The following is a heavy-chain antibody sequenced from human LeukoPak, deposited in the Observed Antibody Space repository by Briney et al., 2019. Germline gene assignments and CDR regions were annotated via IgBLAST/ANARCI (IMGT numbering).Heavy chain of an antibody. J-gene: IGHJ3*02. D-gene: IGHD3-22*01. CDR1: GFTFSNYG. Sequence: GGSLRLSCAAAGFTFSNYGMPWVRQAPGKGLEWVAAIWYDGNYIYYPDSVTGRFTISRDNSKNTLYLQMNSLRAEDTAIYYCARGDSSDYYSRALHAFDIWGQGTMVTVSS. V-gene: IGHV3-33*01. CDR3: ARGDSSDYYSRALHAFDI. CDR2: IWYDGNYI.